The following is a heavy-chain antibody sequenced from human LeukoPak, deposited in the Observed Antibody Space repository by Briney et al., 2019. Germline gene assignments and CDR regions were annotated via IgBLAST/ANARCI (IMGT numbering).Heavy chain of an antibody. CDR1: GYTFTSYG. D-gene: IGHD3-3*01. J-gene: IGHJ4*02. CDR2: ISAYNGNT. CDR3: ARLLLSRSYYDFWSGSSRYFDY. Sequence: ASVKVSCKASGYTFTSYGISWVRQAPGQGLEWMGWISAYNGNTNYAQKLQGRVTMTTDTSTSTAYMELRSLRSDDTAVYYCARLLLSRSYYDFWSGSSRYFDYWGQGTLVTVSS. V-gene: IGHV1-18*01.